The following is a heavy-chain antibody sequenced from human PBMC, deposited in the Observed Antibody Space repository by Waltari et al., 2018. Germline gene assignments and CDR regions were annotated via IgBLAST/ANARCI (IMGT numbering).Heavy chain of an antibody. Sequence: QVQLVQSGAEVKKPGASVKVSCKASGYTFTSYDINWVRQATGQGLEWMGWMNPNSGNTGYAQKFQGRVTITRNTSISTAYMALSSLRSEDTAVYYCARRSKDYDFWSGYGFDPWGQGTLVTVSS. D-gene: IGHD3-3*01. J-gene: IGHJ5*02. V-gene: IGHV1-8*03. CDR2: MNPNSGNT. CDR3: ARRSKDYDFWSGYGFDP. CDR1: GYTFTSYD.